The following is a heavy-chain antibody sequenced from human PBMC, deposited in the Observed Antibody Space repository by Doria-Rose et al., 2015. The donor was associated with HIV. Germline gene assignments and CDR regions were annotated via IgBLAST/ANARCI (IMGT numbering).Heavy chain of an antibody. Sequence: SGPVLVKPTETLTLTCTVSGVSLSSPGMGVSWIRQPPGKALEWLANIFSDDERSYKTSLKSRLTISRGTSKSQVVLTMTDMDPVATATYYCARIKSSRWSHKYYFDFWCQGTLVIVSA. CDR2: IFSDDER. J-gene: IGHJ4*02. CDR3: ARIKSSRWSHKYYFDF. CDR1: GVSLSSPGMG. D-gene: IGHD6-13*01. V-gene: IGHV2-26*01.